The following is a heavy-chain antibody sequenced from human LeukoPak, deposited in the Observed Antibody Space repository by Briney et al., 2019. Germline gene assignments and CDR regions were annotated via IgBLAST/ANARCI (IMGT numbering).Heavy chain of an antibody. CDR1: GYTFTSYG. V-gene: IGHV1-18*01. Sequence: ASVKVSCKASGYTFTSYGISWVRQAPGQGLEWRVWIIAYNGNTNYAQKLQGSATMTTDTSTSTAYMELRSLRSDDTAVYYCARGDEPTIEVVPAPYYYYGMDVWGQGTTVTVSS. CDR2: IIAYNGNT. D-gene: IGHD2-2*01. CDR3: ARGDEPTIEVVPAPYYYYGMDV. J-gene: IGHJ6*02.